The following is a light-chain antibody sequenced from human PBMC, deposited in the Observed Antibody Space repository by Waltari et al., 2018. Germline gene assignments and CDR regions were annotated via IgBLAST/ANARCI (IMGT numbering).Light chain of an antibody. V-gene: IGKV3-11*01. J-gene: IGKJ4*01. CDR2: DAS. CDR3: QQRSTWLLT. CDR1: QNIGAY. Sequence: EIVLTQSPATLSLSPGVRATLSCRASQNIGAYLAWYPQKPGQPPRLLISDASVRATGVPARFSGGGSGTDFTLTISSLEPEDSAIYYCQQRSTWLLTFGGGTKVEI.